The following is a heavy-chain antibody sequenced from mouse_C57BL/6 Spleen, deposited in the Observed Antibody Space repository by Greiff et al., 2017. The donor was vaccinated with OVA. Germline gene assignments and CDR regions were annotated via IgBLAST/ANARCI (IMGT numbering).Heavy chain of an antibody. CDR1: GYTFTSYW. D-gene: IGHD2-3*01. CDR3: ARDDGYYGGFAY. J-gene: IGHJ3*01. CDR2: INPSNGGT. Sequence: QVQLQQSGTELVKPGASVKLSCKASGYTFTSYWMHWVKQRPGQGLEWIGNINPSNGGTNYNEKFKSKATLTVDKSSSTAYMQLSSLTSEDSAVYYCARDDGYYGGFAYWGQGTLVTVSA. V-gene: IGHV1-53*01.